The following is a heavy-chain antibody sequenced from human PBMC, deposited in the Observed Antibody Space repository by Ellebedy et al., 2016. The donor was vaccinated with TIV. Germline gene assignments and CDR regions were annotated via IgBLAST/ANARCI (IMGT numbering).Heavy chain of an antibody. J-gene: IGHJ4*02. D-gene: IGHD1-26*01. CDR3: ARVAVGAAFDY. CDR1: GGTFSSYA. V-gene: IGHV1-69*13. Sequence: SVKVSCXASGGTFSSYAISWVRQAPEQGLEWMGGIIPIFGTANYAQKFQGRVTITADESTGTAYMELSSLRSEDTAVYYCARVAVGAAFDYWGQGTLVTVSS. CDR2: IIPIFGTA.